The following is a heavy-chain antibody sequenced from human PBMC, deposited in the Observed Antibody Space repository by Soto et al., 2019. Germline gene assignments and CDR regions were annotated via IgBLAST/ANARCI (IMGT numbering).Heavy chain of an antibody. CDR3: AREIIAVAGTDWFDP. D-gene: IGHD6-19*01. V-gene: IGHV3-7*05. CDR1: GFTFSSYG. J-gene: IGHJ5*02. CDR2: IKQDGSEK. Sequence: PGGSLRLSCAASGFTFSSYGMSWVRQAPGKGLEWVANIKQDGSEKYYVDSVKGRFTISRDNAKNSLYLQMNSLRAEDTAVYYCAREIIAVAGTDWFDPWGQGTLVTVSS.